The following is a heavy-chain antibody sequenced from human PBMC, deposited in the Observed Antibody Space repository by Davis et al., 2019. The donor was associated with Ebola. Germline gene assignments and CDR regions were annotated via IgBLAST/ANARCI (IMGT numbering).Heavy chain of an antibody. Sequence: SETLSLTCTVSGGSISSSSYYWSWIRQPPGKGLEWIGYIYYSGRTYYNPSLKSRVTISVDTSKNQFSLKLSSVTAADTAVYYCARCSGGSCQGRFDPWGQGTLVTVSS. CDR3: ARCSGGSCQGRFDP. V-gene: IGHV4-31*03. J-gene: IGHJ5*02. CDR2: IYYSGRT. D-gene: IGHD2-15*01. CDR1: GGSISSSSYY.